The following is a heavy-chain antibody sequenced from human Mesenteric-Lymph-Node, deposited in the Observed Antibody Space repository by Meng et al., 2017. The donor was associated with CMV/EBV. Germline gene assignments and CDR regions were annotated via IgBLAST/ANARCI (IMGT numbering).Heavy chain of an antibody. J-gene: IGHJ3*02. CDR1: GFIFSQYN. Sequence: GGSLRLSCAASGFIFSQYNMQWVRQAPGKGLEWVSSISRSASKYYADSVKGRFTVSRDDAKNSLYLEMNSLRAEDTAVYYCARDQSSASRGDAFDIWGQGTKVTVSS. CDR2: ISRSASK. V-gene: IGHV3-69-1*01. CDR3: ARDQSSASRGDAFDI. D-gene: IGHD3-10*01.